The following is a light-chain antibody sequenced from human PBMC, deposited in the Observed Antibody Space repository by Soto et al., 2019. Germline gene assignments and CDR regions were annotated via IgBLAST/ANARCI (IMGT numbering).Light chain of an antibody. CDR2: DVS. Sequence: QSALTQPPSASGSPGQSVTISCTGTSSDVGGYNYVSWYQQYPGKAPKLMIYDVSKRPSGVPDRFSGSKSGNTASLTISGLQAEDEADYYCCSYAGSYTFVVFGGGTKLTVL. CDR1: SSDVGGYNY. J-gene: IGLJ2*01. CDR3: CSYAGSYTFVV. V-gene: IGLV2-11*01.